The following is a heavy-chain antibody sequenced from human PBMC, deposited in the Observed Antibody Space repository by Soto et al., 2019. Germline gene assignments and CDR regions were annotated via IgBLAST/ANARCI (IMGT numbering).Heavy chain of an antibody. J-gene: IGHJ3*02. CDR2: ISAYNGNT. CDR1: GYTFTSYG. D-gene: IGHD3-16*01. V-gene: IGHV1-18*01. CDR3: ARERATLRLGELDAFDI. Sequence: QVQLVQSGAEVKKPGASVKVSCKASGYTFTSYGISWVRQAPGQGLEWMGWISAYNGNTNYAQKLQGRVTMTTDTSTSTAYMELRSLRSDDTTVYYCARERATLRLGELDAFDIWGQGTMVTVSS.